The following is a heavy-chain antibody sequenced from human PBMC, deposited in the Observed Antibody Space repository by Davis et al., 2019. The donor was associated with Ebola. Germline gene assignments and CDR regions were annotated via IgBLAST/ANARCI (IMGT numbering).Heavy chain of an antibody. Sequence: GESLKISCAASGFTFSSYWMHWVRQAPGKGLVWVSRINSDGSSTSYADSVKGRFTISRDNAKNTLYLQMNSLRVEDTAVYYCTRVIDGDYDGNWDQGTQVTVSS. V-gene: IGHV3-74*01. D-gene: IGHD4-17*01. CDR2: INSDGSST. CDR1: GFTFSSYW. CDR3: TRVIDGDYDGN. J-gene: IGHJ4*02.